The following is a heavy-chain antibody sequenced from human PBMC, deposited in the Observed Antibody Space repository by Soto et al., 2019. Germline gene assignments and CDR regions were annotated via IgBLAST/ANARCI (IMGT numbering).Heavy chain of an antibody. CDR1: GYTFTSYG. D-gene: IGHD1-26*01. J-gene: IGHJ4*02. V-gene: IGHV1-18*01. CDR3: ARDRGSFALDY. CDR2: IIAYNGNT. Sequence: QVQLVQSGAEVKKPGASVKVSCKASGYTFTSYGISWVRQAPGQGLEWMGWIIAYNGNTNYAQKAQGRVTMTPDTSTRTAYMERRSLRSDDTAVYYCARDRGSFALDYWGQGTLVTVSS.